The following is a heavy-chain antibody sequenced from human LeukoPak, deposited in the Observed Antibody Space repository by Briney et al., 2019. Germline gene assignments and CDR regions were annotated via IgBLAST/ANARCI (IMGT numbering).Heavy chain of an antibody. CDR2: IKPDGSEK. V-gene: IGHV3-7*02. D-gene: IGHD4-23*01. Sequence: PGGSLRLSCLASGFTFSNTWMNWVRQAPERGLEWVANIKPDGSEKSYLDSVKGRFTISRDNAKNSLFLQMNSLRAEDTAVYYCARVYDYGGNHFDYWGQGTLVTVSS. CDR3: ARVYDYGGNHFDY. CDR1: GFTFSNTW. J-gene: IGHJ4*02.